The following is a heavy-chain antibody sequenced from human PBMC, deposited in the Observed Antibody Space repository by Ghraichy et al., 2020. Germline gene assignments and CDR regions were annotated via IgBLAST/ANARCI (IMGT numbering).Heavy chain of an antibody. V-gene: IGHV3-23*01. Sequence: GGSLRLSCAASGFTFSSYAMSWVRQAPGKGLEWVSAISGSGGSTYYADSVKGRFTISRDNSKNTLYLQMNSLRAEDKAVYYCAKDRLYYYGSGSYVTSYYYGMDVWGQGTTVTVSS. J-gene: IGHJ6*02. CDR1: GFTFSSYA. CDR2: ISGSGGST. CDR3: AKDRLYYYGSGSYVTSYYYGMDV. D-gene: IGHD3-10*01.